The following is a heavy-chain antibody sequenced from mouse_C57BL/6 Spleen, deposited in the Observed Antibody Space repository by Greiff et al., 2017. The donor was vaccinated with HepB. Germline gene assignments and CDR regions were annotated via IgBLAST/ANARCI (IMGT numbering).Heavy chain of an antibody. D-gene: IGHD1-1*01. Sequence: QVQLQQPGAELVKPGASVKMSCKASGYTFTSYWITWVKQRPGQGLEWIGDIYPGSGSTNYNEKFKSKATLTVDTSSSTAYMQLSSLTSEDSAVYYCARDRYYGRRYYAMDYWGQGTSVTVSS. V-gene: IGHV1-55*01. J-gene: IGHJ4*01. CDR2: IYPGSGST. CDR1: GYTFTSYW. CDR3: ARDRYYGRRYYAMDY.